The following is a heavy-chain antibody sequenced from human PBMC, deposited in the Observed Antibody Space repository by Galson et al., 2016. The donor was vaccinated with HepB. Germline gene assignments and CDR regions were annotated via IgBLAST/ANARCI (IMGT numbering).Heavy chain of an antibody. J-gene: IGHJ4*02. Sequence: SVKVSCKASGYSFTDYYMHWVRQAPGQGLEWMGRINPYSGDTNYAEKFQGRVTMTRDTSVNTAYMDLSRLKSDDTAVYYCATDRHSGYVPDYWGQGTLLTVSS. D-gene: IGHD5-12*01. CDR1: GYSFTDYY. CDR3: ATDRHSGYVPDY. CDR2: INPYSGDT. V-gene: IGHV1-2*06.